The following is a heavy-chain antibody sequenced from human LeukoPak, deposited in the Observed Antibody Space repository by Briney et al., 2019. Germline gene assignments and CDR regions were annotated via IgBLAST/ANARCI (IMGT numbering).Heavy chain of an antibody. J-gene: IGHJ5*02. CDR2: IYTSGST. CDR1: GGSISSYY. CDR3: ARAPIRLEYHWFDP. V-gene: IGHV4-4*07. D-gene: IGHD3-3*01. Sequence: SETLSLTCTVSGGSISSYYWSWIRQPAGKGLEWIGRIYTSGSTNYNPSFKSRVTMSVDTSKNQFSLKLSSVTAADTAVYYCARAPIRLEYHWFDPWGQGTLVTVSS.